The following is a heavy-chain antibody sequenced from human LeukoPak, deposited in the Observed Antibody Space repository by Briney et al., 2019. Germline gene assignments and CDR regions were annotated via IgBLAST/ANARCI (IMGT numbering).Heavy chain of an antibody. CDR2: IYPGDSDT. V-gene: IGHV5-51*01. Sequence: GESLKISCKGSGYSFTSYWIGWVRQMPGKGLEWMGNIYPGDSDTRYSPSFQGQVTISADKSISTAYLQWSSLKASDTARYYCAITGYGQLPTCYFDCWGPGTLVTVSS. CDR3: AITGYGQLPTCYFDC. J-gene: IGHJ4*02. CDR1: GYSFTSYW. D-gene: IGHD1-14*01.